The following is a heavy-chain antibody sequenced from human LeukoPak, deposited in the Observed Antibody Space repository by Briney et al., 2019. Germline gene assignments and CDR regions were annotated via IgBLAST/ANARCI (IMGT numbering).Heavy chain of an antibody. CDR2: IRYDGNNK. CDR1: GFTFSSYG. CDR3: AKGGSWVVTAIFLFDY. D-gene: IGHD2-21*02. J-gene: IGHJ4*02. Sequence: PGGSLRLSCAASGFTFSSYGMHWVRQAPGKGLEWVAFIRYDGNNKYYADSVKGRFTISRDNSKNTLYLQMNSLRAEDTAVYYCAKGGSWVVTAIFLFDYWGQGTLVTVSS. V-gene: IGHV3-30*02.